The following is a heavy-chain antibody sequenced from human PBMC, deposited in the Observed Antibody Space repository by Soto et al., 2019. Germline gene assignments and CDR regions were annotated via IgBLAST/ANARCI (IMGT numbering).Heavy chain of an antibody. Sequence: ASVKVSCKASGYTFTMYYMHWVRQAPGQGLEWMGWISAYNGNTNYAQKLQGRVTMTTDTSTSTAYMELRSLRSDDTAVYYCAREGPGDAFDIWGQGTVVTVSS. CDR1: GYTFTMYY. CDR2: ISAYNGNT. CDR3: AREGPGDAFDI. J-gene: IGHJ3*02. V-gene: IGHV1-18*01. D-gene: IGHD7-27*01.